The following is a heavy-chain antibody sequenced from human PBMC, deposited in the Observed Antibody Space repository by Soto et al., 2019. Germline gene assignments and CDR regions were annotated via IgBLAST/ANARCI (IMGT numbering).Heavy chain of an antibody. CDR3: ARGRFNAFGI. V-gene: IGHV6-1*01. Sequence: QVPLQQSGPGLVKPSQTLSLTCAISGDSVSSNSVAWNWIRQSPSRGLECLGRTDYRSKWYKDYGVTVKGRTTINPDTSKNQSSLQLNSVTPEDTAVYYCARGRFNAFGIWGQGTMVTVSS. CDR1: GDSVSSNSVA. CDR2: TDYRSKWYK. D-gene: IGHD3-3*01. J-gene: IGHJ3*02.